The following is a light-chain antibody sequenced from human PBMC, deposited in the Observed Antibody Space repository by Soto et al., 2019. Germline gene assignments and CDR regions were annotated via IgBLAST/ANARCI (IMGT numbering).Light chain of an antibody. Sequence: EIVMTQSPATLSVSPGGRATLSCRASQSISDTLAWYQQKPGQAPRLLIYSASRGATGFPARFSGSGSGTDFTLTISSLQSEDFAVYYCQQYGSSPLTFGGGTKVDI. CDR3: QQYGSSPLT. CDR2: SAS. CDR1: QSISDT. J-gene: IGKJ4*01. V-gene: IGKV3-15*01.